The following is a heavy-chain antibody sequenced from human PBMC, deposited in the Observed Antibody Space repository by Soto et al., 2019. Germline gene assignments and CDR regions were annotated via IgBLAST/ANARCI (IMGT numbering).Heavy chain of an antibody. Sequence: PSETLSLTCKVSGDSISSSEWWSWVRQPPGKGLEWIAEIHHSGPTNYNPSLQSRVTITVDKSKNQFSLKLSSVTAADTAVYYCASHYVLLWFGPSYTGGWFEPWGQGTLVTV. CDR3: ASHYVLLWFGPSYTGGWFEP. V-gene: IGHV4-4*02. J-gene: IGHJ5*02. D-gene: IGHD3-10*01. CDR1: GDSISSSEW. CDR2: IHHSGPT.